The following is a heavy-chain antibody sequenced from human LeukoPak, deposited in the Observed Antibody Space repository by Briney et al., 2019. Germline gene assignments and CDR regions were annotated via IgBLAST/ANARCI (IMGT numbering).Heavy chain of an antibody. V-gene: IGHV4-61*01. CDR2: IYYSGST. J-gene: IGHJ4*02. Sequence: SETLSLTCTVSGGSISSSSYYWSWIRQPPGKGLEWIGHIYYSGSTNYNPSLKSRVTISVDTSKNQFSLKLSSVTAADTAVYYCARVNSGSYFSYYFDYWGQGTLVTVSS. CDR3: ARVNSGSYFSYYFDY. CDR1: GGSISSSSYY. D-gene: IGHD1-26*01.